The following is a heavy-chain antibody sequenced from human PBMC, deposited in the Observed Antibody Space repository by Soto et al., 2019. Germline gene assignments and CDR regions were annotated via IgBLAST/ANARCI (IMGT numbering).Heavy chain of an antibody. J-gene: IGHJ4*02. Sequence: SVKVSCKASGYTFTSYGISWVRQAPGQGLEWMGWISAYNGNTNYAQKLQGRVTMTTDTSTSTAYMELRSLRSDDTAVYYCARGDGVVVTAIPSDYWGQGTLVTVSS. CDR3: ARGDGVVVTAIPSDY. V-gene: IGHV1-18*04. D-gene: IGHD2-21*02. CDR2: ISAYNGNT. CDR1: GYTFTSYG.